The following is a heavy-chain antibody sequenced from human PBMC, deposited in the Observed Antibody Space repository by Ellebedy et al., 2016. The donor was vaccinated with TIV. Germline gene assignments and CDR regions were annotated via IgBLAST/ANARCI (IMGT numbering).Heavy chain of an antibody. CDR1: DGSIRPYY. D-gene: IGHD2/OR15-2a*01. CDR3: AIVGTELVTVEEYYYYMDV. J-gene: IGHJ6*03. V-gene: IGHV4-59*01. Sequence: SETLSLTCVVSDGSIRPYYWTWIRQPPGRGLEWIGYAYHSGSTDYNPSLESRVTISVDTSKNQISLRLTSVTAADTAVYYCAIVGTELVTVEEYYYYMDVWGKGTTVTVSS. CDR2: AYHSGST.